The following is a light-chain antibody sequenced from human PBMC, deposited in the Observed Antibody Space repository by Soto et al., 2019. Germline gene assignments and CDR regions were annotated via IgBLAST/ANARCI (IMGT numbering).Light chain of an antibody. CDR3: SLYTSSSIVV. Sequence: QSALTQPPSVSGSPGQSVTISCTGTSSDVGSYNRVSWYQQPPGTAPKLMIYEVSNWPSGVPDRFSGSKSGNTASLTISGLQAEDEADYYCSLYTSSSIVVFGGGTKLTVL. V-gene: IGLV2-18*01. CDR2: EVS. CDR1: SSDVGSYNR. J-gene: IGLJ2*01.